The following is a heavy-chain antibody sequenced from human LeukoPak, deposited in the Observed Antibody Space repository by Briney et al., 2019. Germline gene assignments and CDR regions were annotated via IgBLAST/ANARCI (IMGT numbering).Heavy chain of an antibody. CDR3: AKDHSSSWGYNWFDP. CDR1: GFTFSSYA. Sequence: AGGSLRLSCSASGFTFSSYAMSWVRQAPGKGLEWVSAISGSGGSTYYADSVKGRFTISRDNSKNTLYLQMNSLRAEDTAVYYCAKDHSSSWGYNWFDPWGQGTLVTVSS. CDR2: ISGSGGST. D-gene: IGHD6-13*01. V-gene: IGHV3-23*01. J-gene: IGHJ5*02.